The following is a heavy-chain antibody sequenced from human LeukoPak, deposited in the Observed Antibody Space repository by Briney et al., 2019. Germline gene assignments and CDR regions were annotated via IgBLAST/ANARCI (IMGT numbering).Heavy chain of an antibody. D-gene: IGHD6-13*01. CDR1: GFTFISYG. CDR2: IWYDGSNK. Sequence: PGGSLRLSCASSGFTFISYGMNGVRQALGKGLEGVAVIWYDGSNKYYGDSVKGRFTISRDNSKNTVSIQMNSLRVEDTAVYYCARLGSSWSFDYWGQGTLVTVSS. CDR3: ARLGSSWSFDY. J-gene: IGHJ4*02. V-gene: IGHV3-33*01.